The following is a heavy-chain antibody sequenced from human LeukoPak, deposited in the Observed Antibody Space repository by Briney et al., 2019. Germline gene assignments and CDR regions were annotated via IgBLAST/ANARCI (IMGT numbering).Heavy chain of an antibody. V-gene: IGHV4-39*01. CDR2: LYYGGTT. J-gene: IGHJ4*02. D-gene: IGHD5-18*01. CDR3: ACRTWIQLWEEY. CDR1: GGSISSSGYY. Sequence: SETLCLTCTVSGGSISSSGYYWTWIRQPPGKGLEWIGYLYYGGTTYYNPSLKSRVTMSVDTSKNQFSLKLNSVTAADTAVYYCACRTWIQLWEEYWGQGTLVTVSS.